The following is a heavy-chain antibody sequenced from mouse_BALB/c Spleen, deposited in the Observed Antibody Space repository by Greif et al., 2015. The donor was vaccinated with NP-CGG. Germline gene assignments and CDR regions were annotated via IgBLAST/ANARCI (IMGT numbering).Heavy chain of an antibody. CDR2: IDPSDSYT. D-gene: IGHD1-1*01. Sequence: QVQLQQPGAELVMPGASVKMFCKASGYTFADYWMHWVKQRPGQGLEWIGAIDPSDSYTSYNQKFKGETTLPVDVSSSTADMQLSSLTSEIAAFYCCARFYYGSIYSDDWGEGSTLTVSS. CDR3: ARFYYGSIYSDD. J-gene: IGHJ2*01. CDR1: GYTFADYW. V-gene: IGHV1-69*01.